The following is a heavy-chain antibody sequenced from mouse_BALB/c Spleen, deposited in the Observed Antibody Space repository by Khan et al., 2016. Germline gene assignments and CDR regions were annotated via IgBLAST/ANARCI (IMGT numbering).Heavy chain of an antibody. V-gene: IGHV1S81*02. Sequence: QVQLKQSGDELVNPGASVNLSCKASGYTLTSYWMHWVKQRPGQGLEWIGEINPSNGRTNYNEKFKSKATLTVDKSSSTAYMQLSSPTSEDSAVYYCARLLINFDYWGQGTTRTVSS. J-gene: IGHJ2*01. CDR2: INPSNGRT. D-gene: IGHD2-1*01. CDR1: GYTLTSYW. CDR3: ARLLINFDY.